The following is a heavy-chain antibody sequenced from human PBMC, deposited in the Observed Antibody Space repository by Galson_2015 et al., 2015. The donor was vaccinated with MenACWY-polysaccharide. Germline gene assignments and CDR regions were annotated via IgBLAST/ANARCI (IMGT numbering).Heavy chain of an antibody. CDR3: ARHRAGVPFDY. CDR2: IYYSGST. D-gene: IGHD3-10*01. V-gene: IGHV4-39*01. Sequence: LSLTCTVSGGSISTNNHYWGWIRQPPGKGLEWIGSIYYSGSTYYNPSLESRVTLPVDTSKNQFSLKLSSVTAADTAVYYCARHRAGVPFDYWGQGTLVTVSS. J-gene: IGHJ4*02. CDR1: GGSISTNNHY.